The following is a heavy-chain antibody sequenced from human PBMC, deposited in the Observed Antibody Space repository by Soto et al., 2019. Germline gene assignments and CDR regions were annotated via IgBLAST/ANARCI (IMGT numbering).Heavy chain of an antibody. D-gene: IGHD7-27*01. CDR3: ERSNSLYDYYYGMDV. J-gene: IGHJ6*02. V-gene: IGHV1-18*01. Sequence: QVQLVQSGAEVEKPGASVKVSCKASGYTFTTYGISWVRQAPGLGLAWMAWISAHTCNTNYAQKYKGRGTMSTDTSTSTGYMEVRSLISNDTAVYYCERSNSLYDYYYGMDVWGQGTTVTVSS. CDR1: GYTFTTYG. CDR2: ISAHTCNT.